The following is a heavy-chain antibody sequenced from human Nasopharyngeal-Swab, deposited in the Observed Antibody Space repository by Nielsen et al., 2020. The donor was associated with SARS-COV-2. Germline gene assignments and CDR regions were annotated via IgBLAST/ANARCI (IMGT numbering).Heavy chain of an antibody. CDR3: ARGQASMTY. CDR1: GGSLSSIPFY. V-gene: IGHV4-39*01. D-gene: IGHD6-6*01. Sequence: GSLRLSCTVSGGSLSSIPFYWSWLRQSPWKGLEWLATVYYGGRTYYHPSLKSRVTLSVDSSTNQFSLKLTSVSAADSAVYDCARGQASMTYWGQGTLVTVSS. J-gene: IGHJ4*02. CDR2: VYYGGRT.